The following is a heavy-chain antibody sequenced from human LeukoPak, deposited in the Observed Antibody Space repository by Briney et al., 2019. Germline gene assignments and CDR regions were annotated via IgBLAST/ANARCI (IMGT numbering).Heavy chain of an antibody. V-gene: IGHV4-4*07. Sequence: PSETLSLTCTVSGGSLSSYDTSWIGQPAGKGLDWIGRIYTSGSTTYNPSLNTRVTMSGDPSKNQCSLKLGSLPAADTAVYYCAIGYNYGFNYWGQGTLVTVSS. CDR1: GGSLSSYD. CDR2: IYTSGST. D-gene: IGHD5-18*01. CDR3: AIGYNYGFNY. J-gene: IGHJ4*02.